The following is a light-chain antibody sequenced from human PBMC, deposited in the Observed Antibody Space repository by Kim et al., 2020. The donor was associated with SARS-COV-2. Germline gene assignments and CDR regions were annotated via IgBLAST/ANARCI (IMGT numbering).Light chain of an antibody. CDR1: QHVRSN. Sequence: PGGRATLPSCATQHVRSNLAWYQHQPEQAHRLVIYSAATRATGIPAPFSGSGSGTELTLTITSLQPEDFEVSYCHQYNIWHPSLTFGGGTKVDIK. CDR2: SAA. V-gene: IGKV3-15*01. CDR3: HQYNIWHPSLT. J-gene: IGKJ4*01.